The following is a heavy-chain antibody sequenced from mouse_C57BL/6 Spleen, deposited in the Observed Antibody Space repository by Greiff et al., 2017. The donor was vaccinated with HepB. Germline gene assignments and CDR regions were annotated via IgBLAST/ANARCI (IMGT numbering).Heavy chain of an antibody. CDR1: GYTFTDYN. CDR3: ARGGLLRYFDY. D-gene: IGHD1-1*01. CDR2: INPNNGGT. J-gene: IGHJ2*01. Sequence: EVKLQQSGPELVKPGASVKMSCKASGYTFTDYNMHWVKQSHGKSLEWIGYINPNNGGTSYNQKFKGKATLTVNKSSSTAYMELRSLTSEDSAVYYCARGGLLRYFDYWGQGTTLTVSS. V-gene: IGHV1-22*01.